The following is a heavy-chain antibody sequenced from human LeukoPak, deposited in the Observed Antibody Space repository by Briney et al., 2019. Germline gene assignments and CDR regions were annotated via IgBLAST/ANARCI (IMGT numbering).Heavy chain of an antibody. V-gene: IGHV3-7*01. D-gene: IGHD3-3*01. CDR2: LKQDGSEE. CDR3: ARHDFWSGYFHDAFDI. J-gene: IGHJ3*02. Sequence: GGSLRLSCAASGFTFSSYWMSWVRQAPGKGLEWVANLKQDGSEEYYVDSVKGRFTISRDNAKNSLYLQMNSLRAEDTAVYYCARHDFWSGYFHDAFDIWGQGTMVTVSS. CDR1: GFTFSSYW.